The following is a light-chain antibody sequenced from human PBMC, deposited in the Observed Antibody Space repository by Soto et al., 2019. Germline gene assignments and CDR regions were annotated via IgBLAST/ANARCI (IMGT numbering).Light chain of an antibody. CDR1: SSDVGGYNY. CDR3: CSYAGSYTYV. Sequence: QSALTQPRSVSVSPGQSVTISCTGTSSDVGGYNYVSWYQQHPGKAPKLMIYDVSKRPSGVPDRFSGSKSGNTASLTISELQAEDEADYYCCSYAGSYTYVFGTGTKVTVL. CDR2: DVS. J-gene: IGLJ1*01. V-gene: IGLV2-11*01.